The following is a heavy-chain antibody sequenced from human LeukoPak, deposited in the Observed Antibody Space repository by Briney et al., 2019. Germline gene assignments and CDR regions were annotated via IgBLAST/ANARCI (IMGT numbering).Heavy chain of an antibody. CDR2: ISSRDDRT. D-gene: IGHD3-22*01. J-gene: IGHJ4*02. CDR1: GFSFSAYA. Sequence: GGSLRLSCAASGFSFSAYAMTWVRQAPGKGLEWVSSISSRDDRTYYADSAKGRFTISRDNSKNTLYLQMNSLRAKDTALYYCAKVAYDSYGHYYHDYFDFWGQGTLVTVSS. CDR3: AKVAYDSYGHYYHDYFDF. V-gene: IGHV3-23*01.